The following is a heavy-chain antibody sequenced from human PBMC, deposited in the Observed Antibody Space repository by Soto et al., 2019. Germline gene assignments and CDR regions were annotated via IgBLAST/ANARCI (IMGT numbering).Heavy chain of an antibody. CDR1: GFTFSNYG. CDR3: AKDEVSRKYYGDSLDV. V-gene: IGHV3-33*03. Sequence: QVQLVESGGGLVQPGRSLRLSCVVSGFTFSNYGMHWVRQAPGKGLEWVADIWYDGSGQRYAGSVQARFTISRDNSKNTLYLQLNRQRVEDTAVYYCAKDEVSRKYYGDSLDVLGQGTRVTVSS. D-gene: IGHD4-17*01. J-gene: IGHJ6*02. CDR2: IWYDGSGQ.